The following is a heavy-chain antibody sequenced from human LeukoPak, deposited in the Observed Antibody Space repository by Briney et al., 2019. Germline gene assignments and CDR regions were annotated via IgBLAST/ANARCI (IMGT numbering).Heavy chain of an antibody. CDR2: INLNGGST. Sequence: GGSLRLSCAASGFTLDDYSMSWVRQAPGKGLEWVSGINLNGGSTGYADSVKGRFTISRDNAKNSLYLQMNSLRAEDTAVYYCAKGDSSGWYDYWGQGTLVTVSS. CDR1: GFTLDDYS. D-gene: IGHD6-19*01. V-gene: IGHV3-20*04. CDR3: AKGDSSGWYDY. J-gene: IGHJ4*02.